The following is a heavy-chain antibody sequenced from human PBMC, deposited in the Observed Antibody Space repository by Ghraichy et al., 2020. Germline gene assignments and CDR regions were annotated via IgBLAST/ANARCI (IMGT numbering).Heavy chain of an antibody. J-gene: IGHJ4*02. CDR1: GFTFSSYG. D-gene: IGHD5-24*01. V-gene: IGHV3-33*01. CDR2: IWNDGSNK. CDR3: ARDRGGDGFPPLDY. Sequence: GGSLRLSCAASGFTFSSYGMHWVRQAPGKGLEWVPVIWNDGSNKYYADSVKGRFTISRDNSKNTLYLQMNSLRAEDTAVYYCARDRGGDGFPPLDYWGQGTLVIVSS.